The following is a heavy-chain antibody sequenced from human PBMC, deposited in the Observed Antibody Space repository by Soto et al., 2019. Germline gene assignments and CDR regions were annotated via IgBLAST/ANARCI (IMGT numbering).Heavy chain of an antibody. CDR2: IDWDDDK. D-gene: IGHD6-19*01. J-gene: IGHJ5*02. CDR1: GFSLSTSGMR. Sequence: SGPTLVNPTQTLTLTCTFSGFSLSTSGMRVSLIRQPPGKALEWLARIDWDDDKFYSTSLKTRLTISKDTSKNQVVLTMTNMDPVDTATYYCARVQYSSGWYWFDPWGQGTLVTVYS. CDR3: ARVQYSSGWYWFDP. V-gene: IGHV2-70*04.